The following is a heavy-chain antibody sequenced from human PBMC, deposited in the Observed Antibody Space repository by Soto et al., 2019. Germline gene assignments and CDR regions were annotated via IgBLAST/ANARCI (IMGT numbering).Heavy chain of an antibody. J-gene: IGHJ6*02. CDR2: IRSKAYGGTT. V-gene: IGHV3-49*03. CDR3: TRDLKGYYHYYGMDV. CDR1: GFTFGDYA. Sequence: PVGSLRLSCTASGFTFGDYAMSWFRQAPGKGLEWVGFIRSKAYGGTTEYAASVKGRFTISRDDSKSIAYLQMNSLKTEDTAVYYCTRDLKGYYHYYGMDVWGQGTKVTVSS.